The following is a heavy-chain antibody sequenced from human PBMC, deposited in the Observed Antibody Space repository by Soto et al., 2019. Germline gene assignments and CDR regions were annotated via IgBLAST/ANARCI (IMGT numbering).Heavy chain of an antibody. D-gene: IGHD5-12*01. CDR2: INHSGST. V-gene: IGHV4-34*01. J-gene: IGHJ1*01. CDR1: GGAFSGYH. CDR3: ARGPRWLQLQYFQH. Sequence: PSEPLSLPCTVYGGAFSGYHWNWVRQPPGKGLEWIGEINHSGSTDYNPSLRSRVTMSLDTSKNHFSLKLSSVTAADTAVYYCARGPRWLQLQYFQHWGQGTLVTVSS.